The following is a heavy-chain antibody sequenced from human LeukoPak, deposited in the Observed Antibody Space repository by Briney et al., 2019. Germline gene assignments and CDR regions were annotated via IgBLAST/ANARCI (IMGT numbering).Heavy chain of an antibody. CDR3: ARDRPPYEYGMDV. CDR2: IWYDGSNK. D-gene: IGHD3-22*01. Sequence: PGGSLRLSCAASGFTFSSYGMHWVRQAPGKGLEWVAVIWYDGSNKYYADSVKGRFTISRDNAKNSLYLQMNSLRAEDTAVYYCARDRPPYEYGMDVWGQGTTVTVSS. CDR1: GFTFSSYG. V-gene: IGHV3-33*01. J-gene: IGHJ6*02.